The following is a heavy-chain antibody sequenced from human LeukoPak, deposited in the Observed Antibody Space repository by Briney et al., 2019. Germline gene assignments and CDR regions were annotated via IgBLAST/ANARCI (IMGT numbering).Heavy chain of an antibody. Sequence: GGSLRLSCVASGFTFSTYSMNWVRQAPGKGLEWASYISDTSYTIYYADSVKGRFTISRDNAKNSLYLQMSRLRDEDTAVYYCARPFLGGDYWGQGTLVTVPS. CDR3: ARPFLGGDY. CDR2: ISDTSYTI. V-gene: IGHV3-48*02. CDR1: GFTFSTYS. J-gene: IGHJ4*02. D-gene: IGHD3-3*02.